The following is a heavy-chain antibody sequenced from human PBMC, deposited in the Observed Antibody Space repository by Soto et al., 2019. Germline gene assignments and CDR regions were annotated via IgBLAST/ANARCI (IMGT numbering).Heavy chain of an antibody. Sequence: EVQLLESGGGFVQPGGSLRLSCAASGFRFSDFAMTWVRQAPGRGLEWVSAITGTASSTYYADSVKGRFTISRDNSKNTLYLQINSLRAEDTAIYYVAKGAEGYVVSALDSWGQGTLVTVSS. CDR3: AKGAEGYVVSALDS. D-gene: IGHD5-12*01. CDR1: GFRFSDFA. J-gene: IGHJ4*02. V-gene: IGHV3-23*01. CDR2: ITGTASST.